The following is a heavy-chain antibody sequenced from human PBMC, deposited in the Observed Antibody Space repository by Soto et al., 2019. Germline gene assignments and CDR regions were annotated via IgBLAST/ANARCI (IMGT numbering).Heavy chain of an antibody. CDR1: GFTFSSYG. V-gene: IGHV3-33*01. J-gene: IGHJ3*02. CDR3: ARDSITITIFGVTSDAFDI. CDR2: IWYDGSNK. D-gene: IGHD3-3*01. Sequence: QVQLVESGGGVVQPGRSLRLSCAASGFTFSSYGMHWVRQAPGKGLEWVAGIWYDGSNKYYADSVKGRFTTSRDNPKKTLYLQMNSLRAEDTAVYYCARDSITITIFGVTSDAFDIWGQGRMVTVSS.